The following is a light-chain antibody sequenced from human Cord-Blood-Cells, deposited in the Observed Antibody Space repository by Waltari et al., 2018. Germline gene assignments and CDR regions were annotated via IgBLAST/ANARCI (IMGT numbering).Light chain of an antibody. CDR2: GAS. V-gene: IGKV3-15*01. CDR1: QSVSSN. Sequence: EIVMTQSPATLSVSPGERATLPCRASQSVSSNLAWYQQKPGQAPRRLIYGASTRATGIPARFSGSGSGTEFTLTISSLQSEDFAVYYCQQYNNWPPVDTFGQGTKLEIK. J-gene: IGKJ2*01. CDR3: QQYNNWPPVDT.